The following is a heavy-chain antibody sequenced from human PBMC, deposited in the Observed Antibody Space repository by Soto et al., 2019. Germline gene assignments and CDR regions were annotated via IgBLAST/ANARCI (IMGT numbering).Heavy chain of an antibody. CDR2: IYWDDDK. CDR1: GFSLSTSGVG. CDR3: AHRRGGIWFGAYRFDP. D-gene: IGHD3-10*01. Sequence: QITLKESGPTLVKPTQTLTLTCTFSGFSLSTSGVGVGWIRQPPGKALEWLALIYWDDDKRYSPSLKSRLTIXXDTSKNQVVLTMTTMHPVDTAPYYWAHRRGGIWFGAYRFDPWGQGTLVTVSS. J-gene: IGHJ5*02. V-gene: IGHV2-5*02.